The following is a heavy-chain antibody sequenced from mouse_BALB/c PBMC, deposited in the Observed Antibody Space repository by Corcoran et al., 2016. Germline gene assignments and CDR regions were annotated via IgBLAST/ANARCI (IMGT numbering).Heavy chain of an antibody. D-gene: IGHD3-1*01. CDR1: GYPFTNYG. J-gene: IGHJ2*01. CDR3: ARGSSGYDY. V-gene: IGHV9-1*02. CDR2: INTYTGEP. Sequence: QIQLVQSGPELKKPGETVKISCTASGYPFTNYGMYWVKQAPGKGLKWMGWINTYTGEPTYADDFKGRFAFSLETSASTAYLQINNLKNEDMATYFCARGSSGYDYWGQGTTLTVSS.